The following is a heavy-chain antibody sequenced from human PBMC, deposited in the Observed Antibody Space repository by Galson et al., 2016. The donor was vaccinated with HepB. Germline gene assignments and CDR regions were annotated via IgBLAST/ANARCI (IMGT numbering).Heavy chain of an antibody. D-gene: IGHD4-17*01. CDR2: INKDGSEK. CDR1: GFTFGNYW. CDR3: ARTQRNGDELDY. Sequence: SLRLSCAASGFTFGNYWMTWVRQATGRGLXXVADINKDGSEKNYVNSVTGRFTISRDNAKNSLFLQMNSLNAEDTAVYYCARTQRNGDELDYWGQGTLVTVS. V-gene: IGHV3-7*05. J-gene: IGHJ4*02.